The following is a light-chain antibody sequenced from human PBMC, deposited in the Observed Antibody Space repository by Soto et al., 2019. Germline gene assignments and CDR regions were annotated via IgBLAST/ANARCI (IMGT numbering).Light chain of an antibody. CDR1: SSDVGGYNY. Sequence: SVLTQPASVSVSPGQSITISCTGTSSDVGGYNYVSWYQQHPGKAPKLMIYEVSNRPSGVSNRFSGSKSGNTASLTISGLQAEDEADHYCSSYTSSSTLYVFGTGTKVTVL. CDR3: SSYTSSSTLYV. V-gene: IGLV2-14*01. CDR2: EVS. J-gene: IGLJ1*01.